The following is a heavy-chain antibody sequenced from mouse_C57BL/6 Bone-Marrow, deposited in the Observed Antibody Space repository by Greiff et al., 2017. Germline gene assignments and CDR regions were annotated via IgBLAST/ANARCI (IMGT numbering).Heavy chain of an antibody. CDR2: IYPSDSET. Sequence: QVQLQQPGAELVRPGSSVKLSCKASGYTFTSYWMDWVKQRPGQGLEWIGNIYPSDSETHYNQKFKDKATLTVDKSSSTAYMQLSSLTYEDSAVYYCARPTVVAPHWYFDVWGTGTTVTVSS. CDR3: ARPTVVAPHWYFDV. CDR1: GYTFTSYW. D-gene: IGHD1-1*01. J-gene: IGHJ1*03. V-gene: IGHV1-61*01.